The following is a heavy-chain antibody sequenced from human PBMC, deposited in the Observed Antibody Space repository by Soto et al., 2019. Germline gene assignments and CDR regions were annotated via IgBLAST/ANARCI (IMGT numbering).Heavy chain of an antibody. V-gene: IGHV1-3*01. CDR2: INAGYGNT. J-gene: IGHJ4*02. Sequence: ASVKVSCKGSGYTFTTYAVHWVRQAPGQRLEWMGWINAGYGNTEYSQNFQGRVTITRDTSASTAYMELSSLRSEDTAVYYCARGSSSSWPQDYWGQGTLVTVSS. CDR1: GYTFTTYA. CDR3: ARGSSSSWPQDY. D-gene: IGHD6-13*01.